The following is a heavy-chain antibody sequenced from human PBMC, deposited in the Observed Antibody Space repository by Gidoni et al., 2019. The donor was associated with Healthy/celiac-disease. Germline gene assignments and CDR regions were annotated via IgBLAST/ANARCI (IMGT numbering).Heavy chain of an antibody. V-gene: IGHV3-23*01. Sequence: EVQLLESGGGLVQPRGSLRLSCAASGFSFSGSAMSWVRPAPGKGREWVSASSGSGGSTYYADAVKGRFNISRDNSKNTLYLQMNSLRAEETAVYYCAKDSDRNWNSPYDALDIWGQGTMVTVSS. J-gene: IGHJ3*02. D-gene: IGHD1-7*01. CDR1: GFSFSGSA. CDR3: AKDSDRNWNSPYDALDI. CDR2: SSGSGGST.